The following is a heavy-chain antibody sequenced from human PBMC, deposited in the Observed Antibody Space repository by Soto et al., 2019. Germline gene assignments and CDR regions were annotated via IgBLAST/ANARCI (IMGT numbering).Heavy chain of an antibody. CDR3: ARVSTDFWSGYPHYFDY. Sequence: ASETLSLTCTVSGASVSSAGYYWSWIRQPPGKGLEWIGYIYYSGSTNYNPSLKSRVTISVDTSKNQFSLKLSSVTAADTAVYYCARVSTDFWSGYPHYFDYWGQGTLVTVSS. CDR1: GASVSSAGYY. D-gene: IGHD3-3*01. J-gene: IGHJ4*02. CDR2: IYYSGST. V-gene: IGHV4-61*08.